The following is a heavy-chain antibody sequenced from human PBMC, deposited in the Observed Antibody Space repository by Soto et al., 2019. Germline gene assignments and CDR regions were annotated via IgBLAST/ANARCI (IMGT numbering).Heavy chain of an antibody. D-gene: IGHD2-15*01. J-gene: IGHJ4*02. CDR2: INPSGGST. Sequence: ASVKVSCKASGYTFTSYYMHWVRQAPGQGLEWMGIINPSGGSTSYAQKFQGRVTMTRDTSTSTVYMKLSSLRSEDTAVYYCARDYCSGGSCYSSHFWGQGTLVTVSS. V-gene: IGHV1-46*01. CDR1: GYTFTSYY. CDR3: ARDYCSGGSCYSSHF.